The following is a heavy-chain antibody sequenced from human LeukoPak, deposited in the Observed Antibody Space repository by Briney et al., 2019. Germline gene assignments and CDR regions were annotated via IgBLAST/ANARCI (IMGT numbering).Heavy chain of an antibody. D-gene: IGHD6-19*01. V-gene: IGHV3-20*04. CDR3: ARDLSPVAGSGNFDY. J-gene: IGHJ4*02. CDR2: INWNGGST. Sequence: GGSLRLSCAASGFTFDDYGMSWVRQAPGKGLEWVSGINWNGGSTGYADSVKGRFTISRDNAKNSLYLQMNSLRAEDTALYYCARDLSPVAGSGNFDYWDQGTLVTVSS. CDR1: GFTFDDYG.